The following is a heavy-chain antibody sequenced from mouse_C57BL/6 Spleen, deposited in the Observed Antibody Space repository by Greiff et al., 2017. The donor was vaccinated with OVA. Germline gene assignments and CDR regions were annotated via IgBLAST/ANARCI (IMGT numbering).Heavy chain of an antibody. J-gene: IGHJ3*01. CDR3: AREEVARFAY. CDR2: INPSSGYT. Sequence: VKLQESGAELARPGASVKMSCKASGYTFTSYTMHWVKQRPGQGLEWIGYINPSSGYTKYNQKFKDKATLTADKSSSTAYMQLSSLTSEDSAVYYCAREEVARFAYWGQGTLVTVSA. CDR1: GYTFTSYT. D-gene: IGHD1-3*01. V-gene: IGHV1-4*01.